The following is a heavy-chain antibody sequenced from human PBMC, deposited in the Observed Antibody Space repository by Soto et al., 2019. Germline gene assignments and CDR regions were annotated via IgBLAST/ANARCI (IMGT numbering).Heavy chain of an antibody. J-gene: IGHJ4*02. V-gene: IGHV1-18*04. CDR2: ISIYNGNT. CDR1: GYPFSSHG. D-gene: IGHD5-18*01. Sequence: GASVKVSCKASGYPFSSHGFTWVRQAPGQGLEWMGWISIYNGNTHYAQKFQRRLTLTTDESTSTAYLELTSLTSDDTAVYYCATYARLYSYGPSDFDYWGQGTLVTVSS. CDR3: ATYARLYSYGPSDFDY.